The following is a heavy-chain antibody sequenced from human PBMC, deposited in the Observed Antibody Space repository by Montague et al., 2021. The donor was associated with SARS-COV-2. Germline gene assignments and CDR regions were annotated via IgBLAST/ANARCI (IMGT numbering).Heavy chain of an antibody. D-gene: IGHD5-24*01. V-gene: IGHV3-21*06. CDR3: ARWRWQQSEFDY. J-gene: IGHJ4*02. Sequence: SQRLSCAASGFTFNSYTMNWVRQAPGKGLEWVASISGSGADIYYAPSLKGRFTISRDNARNSLFLQMSSLRADDTALYYCARWRWQQSEFDYWGQGTLVTVSS. CDR2: ISGSGADI. CDR1: GFTFNSYT.